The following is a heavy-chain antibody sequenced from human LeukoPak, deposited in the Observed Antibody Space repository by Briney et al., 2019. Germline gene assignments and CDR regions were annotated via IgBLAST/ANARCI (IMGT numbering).Heavy chain of an antibody. CDR3: ARESEFLSLAEATDYFDN. CDR1: GGSFSGYD. J-gene: IGHJ4*02. CDR2: INHSGST. D-gene: IGHD5-12*01. Sequence: SETLSLTCAVYGGSFSGYDGSWIRQPPGKGVEWIGEINHSGSTNYNPSLKSRVTISVDTSKNQFSLKLSSVTAADTAVYYCARESEFLSLAEATDYFDNWGQGTLVTVSS. V-gene: IGHV4-34*01.